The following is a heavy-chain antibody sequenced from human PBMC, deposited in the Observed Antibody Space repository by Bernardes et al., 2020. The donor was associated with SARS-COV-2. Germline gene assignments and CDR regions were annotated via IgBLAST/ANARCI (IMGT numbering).Heavy chain of an antibody. CDR1: GYSISSGYY. D-gene: IGHD6-6*01. V-gene: IGHV4-38-2*01. CDR3: ARNLWGFGKYSSSSGGWNFDY. J-gene: IGHJ4*02. Sequence: SETLSLTCAVSGYSISSGYYWGWIRQPPGRTLEGIGSIYRSGQTYYNPSLKSRVTLSVDMSKNQLSLKLTSVTAADTAVYYCARNLWGFGKYSSSSGGWNFDYWGQGTLVTVSS. CDR2: IYRSGQT.